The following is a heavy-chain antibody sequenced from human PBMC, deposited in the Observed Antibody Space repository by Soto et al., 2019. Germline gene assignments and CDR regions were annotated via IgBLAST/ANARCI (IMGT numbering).Heavy chain of an antibody. Sequence: LRLSCAASGFTFSSYAMSWVRQAPGKGLDWVSAISGSGGSTYYADSVKGRFTISRDNSKNTLYLQMNSLRAEDTAVYYCAKVHCDFWSCYYGDFDYWGQATLITVCS. CDR1: GFTFSSYA. D-gene: IGHD3-3*01. J-gene: IGHJ4*02. CDR2: ISGSGGST. CDR3: AKVHCDFWSCYYGDFDY. V-gene: IGHV3-23*01.